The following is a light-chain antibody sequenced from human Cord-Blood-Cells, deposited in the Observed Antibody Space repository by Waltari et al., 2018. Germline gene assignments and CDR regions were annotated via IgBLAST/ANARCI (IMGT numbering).Light chain of an antibody. J-gene: IGLJ1*01. CDR2: RNK. Sequence: QSVLTQPPSASATPGQRVTISCSGSSSNIGSNYVYWYQQLPGTAPKLLIYRNKQRPSGVPDRFSGSKSGTSASLDISGLRSEDEADYYCAAWDDSLSGYVFGTGTKVTVL. CDR3: AAWDDSLSGYV. V-gene: IGLV1-47*01. CDR1: SSNIGSNY.